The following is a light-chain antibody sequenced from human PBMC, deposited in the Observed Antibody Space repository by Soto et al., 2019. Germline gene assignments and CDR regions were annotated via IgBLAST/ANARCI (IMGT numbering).Light chain of an antibody. CDR2: AAS. V-gene: IGKV3-15*01. Sequence: EIVMTQSPATLSVSPGERDTLSCRASQRVSSNLAWYQQKPGQAPRLLIYAASTRATGIPARFSGSGSGTEFTLTISSLQSEDFAVYYCQQYNNWWTFGQGAKVEI. CDR3: QQYNNWWT. CDR1: QRVSSN. J-gene: IGKJ1*01.